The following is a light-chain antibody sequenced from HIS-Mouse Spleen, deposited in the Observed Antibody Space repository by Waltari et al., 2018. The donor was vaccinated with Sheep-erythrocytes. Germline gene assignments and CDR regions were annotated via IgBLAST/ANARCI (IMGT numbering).Light chain of an antibody. V-gene: IGLV2-8*01. J-gene: IGLJ3*02. CDR1: SSDVGGYNY. CDR3: SSYAGSNNWV. Sequence: QSALTQPPSAPGSPGQSVTIPCTGPSSDVGGYNYVLWYQQHPGKAPNLLIYEVSKRPSGVPDRFSGSKSGNTASLTVSGLQAEDEADYYCSSYAGSNNWVFGGGTKLTVL. CDR2: EVS.